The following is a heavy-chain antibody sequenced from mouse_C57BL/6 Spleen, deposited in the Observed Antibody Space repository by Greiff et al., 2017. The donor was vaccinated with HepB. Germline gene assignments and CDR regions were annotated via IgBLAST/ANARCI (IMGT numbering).Heavy chain of an antibody. Sequence: EVQLQQSGPELVKPGASVKIPCKASGYTFTDYNMDWVKQSHGKSLEWIGDINPNNGGTIYNQKFKGKTTLTVDKSSSPAYMELRSLTSEDTAVYYCAREDYDGYAMDYWGQGTSVTVSS. D-gene: IGHD2-4*01. V-gene: IGHV1-18*01. CDR2: INPNNGGT. CDR3: AREDYDGYAMDY. J-gene: IGHJ4*01. CDR1: GYTFTDYN.